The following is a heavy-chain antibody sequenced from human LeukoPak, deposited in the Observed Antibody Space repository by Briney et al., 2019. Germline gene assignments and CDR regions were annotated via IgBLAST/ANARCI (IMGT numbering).Heavy chain of an antibody. V-gene: IGHV3-7*01. CDR1: GFTFSSYW. CDR2: IKQDGSEE. J-gene: IGHJ4*02. CDR3: ARGREEDYYDSSGYPFDY. D-gene: IGHD3-22*01. Sequence: GGSLRLSCAASGFTFSSYWMSWVRQAPGKGLEWVANIKQDGSEEYYVDSVKGRFTISRDNAKNSLYLQMNSLRAEDTAVYYCARGREEDYYDSSGYPFDYWGQGTLVTVSS.